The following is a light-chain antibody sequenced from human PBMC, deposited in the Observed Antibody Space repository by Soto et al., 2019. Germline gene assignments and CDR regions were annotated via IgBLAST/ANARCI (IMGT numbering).Light chain of an antibody. J-gene: IGLJ1*01. Sequence: QSALTQPASVSGSPGQSITISCTGSSSDVGGFRYVSWFQQHPGKAPKVMIYEVSNRPSGVSNHFSGSKSGNTASLTISVLQAEDEADYYCCSYTSSNIPYVFGTGTKLTVL. CDR1: SSDVGGFRY. CDR3: CSYTSSNIPYV. CDR2: EVS. V-gene: IGLV2-14*01.